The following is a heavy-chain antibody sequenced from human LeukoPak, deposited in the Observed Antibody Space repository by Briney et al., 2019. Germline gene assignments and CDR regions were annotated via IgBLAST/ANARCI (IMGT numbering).Heavy chain of an antibody. CDR2: IKSKTGGGTT. CDR1: GFTFSNAW. D-gene: IGHD5-12*01. V-gene: IGHV3-15*01. Sequence: PAGSLRLSCAASGFTFSNAWMSWVRQAPAKGLEWVGRIKSKTGGGTTDYAAPVKGRFTISRDDSKNTLYLQMNSLKTEYTAVYYCIPDVATVNDHWGQGTLVTVSS. CDR3: IPDVATVNDH. J-gene: IGHJ4*02.